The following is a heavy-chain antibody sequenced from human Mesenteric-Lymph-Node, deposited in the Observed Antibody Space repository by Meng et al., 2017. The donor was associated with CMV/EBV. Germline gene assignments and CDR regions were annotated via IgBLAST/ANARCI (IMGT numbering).Heavy chain of an antibody. CDR1: GGYIRTNDW. CDR3: MREREDSGTYFDY. Sequence: VSGGYIRTNDWWSWVRQPPRKGLEWIGEVYHSGTTNYNPSLKSRVTISVDKSKNQFSVKLSSVTAADTAVYYCMREREDSGTYFDYWGQGTLVTVSS. V-gene: IGHV4-4*02. CDR2: VYHSGTT. J-gene: IGHJ4*02. D-gene: IGHD3-10*01.